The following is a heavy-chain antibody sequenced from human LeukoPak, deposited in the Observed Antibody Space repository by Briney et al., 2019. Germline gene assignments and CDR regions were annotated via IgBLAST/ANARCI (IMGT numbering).Heavy chain of an antibody. J-gene: IGHJ4*02. Sequence: GGSLRLSCVASGFTVSSNYMSWVRQAPGKGPEWVSLIYPGGTTYYADAVKGRFTISRDNSKNTLYLQKNSLRAEDTAVYYCAKEGLELYYFDYWGQGTLVTVSS. CDR1: GFTVSSNY. D-gene: IGHD1-7*01. V-gene: IGHV3-53*01. CDR3: AKEGLELYYFDY. CDR2: IYPGGTT.